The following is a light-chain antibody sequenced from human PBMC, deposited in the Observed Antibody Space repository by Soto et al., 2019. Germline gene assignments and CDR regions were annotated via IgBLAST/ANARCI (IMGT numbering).Light chain of an antibody. CDR2: DVS. CDR3: CAYAGSYAFV. V-gene: IGLV2-11*01. CDR1: SSDVGGYDY. J-gene: IGLJ1*01. Sequence: QSVLTQPRSVSGSPGQSVTISCTGTSSDVGGYDYVSWYQYHPGKAPKLMIYDVSERPSGVPDRFSGSRSGNTVSLTIAGLQGEDEADYFCCAYAGSYAFVFGTGTKVTVL.